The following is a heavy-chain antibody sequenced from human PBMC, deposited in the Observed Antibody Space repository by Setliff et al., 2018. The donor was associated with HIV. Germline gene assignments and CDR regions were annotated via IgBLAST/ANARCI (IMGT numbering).Heavy chain of an antibody. V-gene: IGHV1-46*01. CDR3: ARRYYTFLSGYYTDY. D-gene: IGHD3-3*01. CDR1: GYTFTSYY. J-gene: IGHJ4*02. Sequence: ASVKVSCKASGYTFTSYYLHWVRQVPGQGFEWMGIINPAGGSPTYTQKFQGRVTMTRDKSTSTVSLELRNLRSDDTAPYYCARRYYTFLSGYYTDYWGQGTQVTVSS. CDR2: INPAGGSP.